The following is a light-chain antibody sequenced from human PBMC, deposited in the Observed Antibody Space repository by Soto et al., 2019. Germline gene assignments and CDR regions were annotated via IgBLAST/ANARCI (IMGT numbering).Light chain of an antibody. V-gene: IGLV2-14*01. Sequence: QSALTQPASVSGSPGQSTTISCTGTSSDVGGYDYVSWYQQHPGKAPKLMIYEVTNRASGVSNRFSGSKSGNTASLTISGLQAEDETDYYCSSYTSSTTRVFGTGTKVTVL. CDR2: EVT. CDR1: SSDVGGYDY. CDR3: SSYTSSTTRV. J-gene: IGLJ1*01.